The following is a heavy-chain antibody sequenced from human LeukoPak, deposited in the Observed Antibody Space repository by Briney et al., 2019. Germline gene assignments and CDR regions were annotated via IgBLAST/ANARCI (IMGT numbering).Heavy chain of an antibody. Sequence: SETLSLTCTVSGYSISSGYYWGWIRQPPGKGLEWIGSIYHSGSTYYNPSLKSRVTISVDTSKNQFSLKLSSVTAADTAVYYCASRRTHYGSGSARWFDPWGQGTLVTVSS. CDR3: ASRRTHYGSGSARWFDP. V-gene: IGHV4-38-2*02. CDR1: GYSISSGYY. CDR2: IYHSGST. D-gene: IGHD3-10*01. J-gene: IGHJ5*02.